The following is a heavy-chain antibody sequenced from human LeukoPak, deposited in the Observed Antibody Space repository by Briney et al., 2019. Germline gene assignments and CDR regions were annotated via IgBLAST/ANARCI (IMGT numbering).Heavy chain of an antibody. J-gene: IGHJ4*02. Sequence: SETLSLTCSVSGGSISSNGYYGGWIRQPPGKGLEWIGAIYYSGSAYYNPSLKSRVTISVDTSKNQFSLKVTSVTAADTAVYYCARAYGARPYYYFDYWGQGTLVTVSS. CDR3: ARAYGARPYYYFDY. CDR1: GGSISSNGYY. V-gene: IGHV4-39*01. D-gene: IGHD4-17*01. CDR2: IYYSGSA.